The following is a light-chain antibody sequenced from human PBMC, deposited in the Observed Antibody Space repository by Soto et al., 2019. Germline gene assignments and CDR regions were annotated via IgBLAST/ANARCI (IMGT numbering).Light chain of an antibody. J-gene: IGKJ1*01. V-gene: IGKV1-5*01. CDR1: QSISSW. CDR3: QEYNSYSWT. Sequence: DTQMTQSPSTLSASVGDRVTLTCRASQSISSWLAWYQQKPGKAPKLLIYDASSLESGVPSRFSGSGSGTEFTLTISSLQPDDFATYYYQEYNSYSWTFGQGTKMDIK. CDR2: DAS.